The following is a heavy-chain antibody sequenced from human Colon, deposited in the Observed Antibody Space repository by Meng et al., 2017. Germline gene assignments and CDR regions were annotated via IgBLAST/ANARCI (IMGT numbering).Heavy chain of an antibody. D-gene: IGHD3-9*01. CDR3: ARGVDWAKSGNF. V-gene: IGHV4-34*01. J-gene: IGHJ4*02. CDR1: GWSFSDYS. Sequence: QVQLRRWGQGSVNPSETLSLPCAVFGWSFSDYSLTWIRQPPGKGLEWVGEIHPSGSTYYSPSLQSRVTITLDTSKNQFSLTLSSMTAADTAVYYCARGVDWAKSGNFWGQGTLVTVSS. CDR2: IHPSGST.